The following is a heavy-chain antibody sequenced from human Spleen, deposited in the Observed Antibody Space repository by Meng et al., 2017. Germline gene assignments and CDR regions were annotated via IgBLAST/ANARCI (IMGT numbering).Heavy chain of an antibody. J-gene: IGHJ4*02. Sequence: QGALQQGGGGLLKPSEYLSLTCVVAGGSFSDYYWSWIRQPPGKGLEWIGEINHSGSTNYNPSLESRATISVDTSQNNLSLKLSSVTAADSAVYDCARGPTTMAHDFDYWGQGTLVTVSS. V-gene: IGHV4-34*01. CDR2: INHSGST. CDR1: GGSFSDYY. D-gene: IGHD4-11*01. CDR3: ARGPTTMAHDFDY.